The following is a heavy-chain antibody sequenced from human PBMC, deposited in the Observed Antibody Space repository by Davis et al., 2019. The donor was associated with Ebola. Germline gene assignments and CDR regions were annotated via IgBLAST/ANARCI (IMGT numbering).Heavy chain of an antibody. CDR1: GYRFSNSW. J-gene: IGHJ6*02. CDR2: IYPGDSDT. D-gene: IGHD3-3*01. Sequence: KVSCQGSGYRFSNSWIGWVRQMPGKGLQWMGIIYPGDSDTRYSPSFQGQVTISADKSISTAYLQWSSLKASDTAMYYCARHALYYDFWSGPGGMDVWGQGTTVTVSS. V-gene: IGHV5-51*01. CDR3: ARHALYYDFWSGPGGMDV.